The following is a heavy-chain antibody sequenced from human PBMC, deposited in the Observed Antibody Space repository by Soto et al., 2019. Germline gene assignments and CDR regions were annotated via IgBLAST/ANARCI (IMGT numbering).Heavy chain of an antibody. Sequence: SETLSLTCAVSGVSISSSNWWSWVRQPPGKGLEWIGEVYHTGSTNYNPSLKSRVTISLDNSKNQFSLKLSSVTAADTAVYYCARFLFGRVESLLGFAYWGQGALVTVSS. CDR3: ARFLFGRVESLLGFAY. V-gene: IGHV4-4*02. J-gene: IGHJ4*02. CDR1: GVSISSSNW. CDR2: VYHTGST. D-gene: IGHD3-16*02.